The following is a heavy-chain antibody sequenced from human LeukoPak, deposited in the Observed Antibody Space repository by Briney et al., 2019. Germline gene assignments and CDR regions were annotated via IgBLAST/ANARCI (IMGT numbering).Heavy chain of an antibody. CDR1: GYTFTSYG. CDR3: ARVLNWNYGGLVGYYFDY. J-gene: IGHJ4*02. D-gene: IGHD1-7*01. V-gene: IGHV1-18*01. CDR2: ISAYNGNT. Sequence: ASVKVSCKASGYTFTSYGISWVRQAPGQGLEWMGWISAYNGNTNYAQKLQGRVTMTTDTSTSTAYMELRSLRSDDTAVYYCARVLNWNYGGLVGYYFDYWGQGTLVTVS.